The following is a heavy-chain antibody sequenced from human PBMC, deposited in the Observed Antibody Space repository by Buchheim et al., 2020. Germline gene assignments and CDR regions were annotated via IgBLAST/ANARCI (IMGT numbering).Heavy chain of an antibody. CDR3: ARGMITNYDSRGIDEDWLDH. CDR2: INRDGSST. V-gene: IGHV3-74*01. J-gene: IGHJ5*02. D-gene: IGHD3-22*01. Sequence: EVHLVESGGGLVQPGGSLRLSCAASGFTFNMYWMHWVRQAPGKGLVWVSRINRDGSSTNYADSVRGRFTISRDNAKNSLYLQMNSMRAEDTAVYYCARGMITNYDSRGIDEDWLDHWGQGTL. CDR1: GFTFNMYW.